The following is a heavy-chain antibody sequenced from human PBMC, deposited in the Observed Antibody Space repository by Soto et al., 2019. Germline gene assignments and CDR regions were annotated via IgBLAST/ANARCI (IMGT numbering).Heavy chain of an antibody. CDR3: TRANWYSEY. CDR2: VYYNGIT. CDR1: GGPINNR. J-gene: IGHJ4*02. V-gene: IGHV4-59*11. Sequence: QVQLQESGPGLVKPSETLSLTCTVSGGPINNRSWIRQPPGKGLEWLGYVYYNGITNYNPSLKSRVTMSVETSKNQLPLNLTSLTAADTAIYYCTRANWYSEYWGKGTLVTVSS. D-gene: IGHD7-27*01.